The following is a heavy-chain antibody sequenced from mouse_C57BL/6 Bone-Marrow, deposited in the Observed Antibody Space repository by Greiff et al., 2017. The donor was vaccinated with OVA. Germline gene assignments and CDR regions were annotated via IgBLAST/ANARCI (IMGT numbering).Heavy chain of an antibody. V-gene: IGHV1-85*01. D-gene: IGHD2-5*01. CDR3: ARYSNYRVYYYAMDY. CDR1: GYTFTSYD. Sequence: QVHVKQSGPELVKPGASVKLSCKASGYTFTSYDINWVKQRPGQGLEWIGWIYPRDGSTKYNEKFKGKATLTVDTSSSTAYMELHSLTSEDSAVYVCARYSNYRVYYYAMDYWGQGTSVTVSS. J-gene: IGHJ4*01. CDR2: IYPRDGST.